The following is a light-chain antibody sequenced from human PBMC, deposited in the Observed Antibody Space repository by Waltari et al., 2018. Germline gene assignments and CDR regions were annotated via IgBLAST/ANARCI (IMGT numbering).Light chain of an antibody. CDR1: QRVSSN. CDR2: GAS. V-gene: IGKV3-15*01. Sequence: EIVMTQSPATLSVSPGERATLSCRASQRVSSNLAWYQQKPGQAPRLLIYGASTRATGIPARVSGSGSGTEFTLTISSMQSEDFAVYYCQQYNNGPPWTFGQGTKVEIK. CDR3: QQYNNGPPWT. J-gene: IGKJ1*01.